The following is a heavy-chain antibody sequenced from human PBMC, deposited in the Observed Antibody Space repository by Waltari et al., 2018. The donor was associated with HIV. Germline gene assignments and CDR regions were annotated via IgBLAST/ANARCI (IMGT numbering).Heavy chain of an antibody. D-gene: IGHD5-12*01. V-gene: IGHV3-48*02. Sequence: EVQLVESGGGLVQPGGSLRLSCAASGFTFSSYNMNWVRKAPGRGLEWLSSSSNSGSAIYYADSVKGRFTISRDNAKNSLYLQMNSLRDEDTAVYYCARDLVAPGNFFDYWGQGTLVTVSS. CDR2: SSNSGSAI. J-gene: IGHJ4*02. CDR1: GFTFSSYN. CDR3: ARDLVAPGNFFDY.